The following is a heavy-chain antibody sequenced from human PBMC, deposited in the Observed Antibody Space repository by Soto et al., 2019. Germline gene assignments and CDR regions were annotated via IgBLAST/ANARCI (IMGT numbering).Heavy chain of an antibody. CDR3: ARGGRYCSGGSCYYAFDI. J-gene: IGHJ3*02. CDR1: GGTFSSYA. D-gene: IGHD2-15*01. Sequence: QVQLVQSGAEVKKPGSSVKVSCKASGGTFSSYAISWVRQAPGQGLEWMGGIIPIFGTANYAQKFQGRVTITADESTSTAYMELSSLRSEDTAVYYCARGGRYCSGGSCYYAFDIWGRGTMVTVSS. V-gene: IGHV1-69*01. CDR2: IIPIFGTA.